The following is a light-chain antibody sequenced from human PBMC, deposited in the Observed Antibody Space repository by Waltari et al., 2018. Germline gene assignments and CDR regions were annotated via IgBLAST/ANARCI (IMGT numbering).Light chain of an antibody. V-gene: IGLV1-51*01. CDR1: SPNIGNSF. Sequence: QSVLTQAPSVSAAPGQKVTISCAGSSPNIGNSFLTWYQQFPGTAPKLLIYDNDKRPSGIPDRFSASKSGTSATLGITGLQTGDEANYYCGTWDTSLSAWVFGGGTKLTVL. J-gene: IGLJ3*02. CDR3: GTWDTSLSAWV. CDR2: DND.